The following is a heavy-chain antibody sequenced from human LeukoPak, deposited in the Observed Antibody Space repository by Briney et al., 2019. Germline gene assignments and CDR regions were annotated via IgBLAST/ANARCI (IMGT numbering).Heavy chain of an antibody. Sequence: GGSLRLSCAASGITFSSYWMSWVRQAPGKGLEWVANIKQDGSEKYYVDSVKGRFTISRDNAKNSLYLRMNSLRAEDTAVYYCARDHAGDPNWFDPWGQGTLVTVSS. CDR1: GITFSSYW. CDR3: ARDHAGDPNWFDP. V-gene: IGHV3-7*01. J-gene: IGHJ5*02. CDR2: IKQDGSEK. D-gene: IGHD7-27*01.